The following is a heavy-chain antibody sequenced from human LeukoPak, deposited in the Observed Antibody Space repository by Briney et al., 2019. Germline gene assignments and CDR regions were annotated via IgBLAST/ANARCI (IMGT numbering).Heavy chain of an antibody. V-gene: IGHV3-21*01. CDR2: ISSSSSYI. J-gene: IGHJ6*03. CDR3: AKAYYGRKGVVLYYYYYMDV. Sequence: GGSLRLSCAASGFTFSSYSMNWVRQAPGKGLEWVSSISSSSSYIYYADSVKGRFTISRDNSKNTLYLQMNSLRAEDTAVYYCAKAYYGRKGVVLYYYYYMDVWGKGTTVTVSS. D-gene: IGHD2-15*01. CDR1: GFTFSSYS.